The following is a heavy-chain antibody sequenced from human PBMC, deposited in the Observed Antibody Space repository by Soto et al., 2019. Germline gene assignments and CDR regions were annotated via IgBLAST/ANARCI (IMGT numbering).Heavy chain of an antibody. CDR1: GYSFTRYG. CDR3: AMVDVYVTPSPQDV. Sequence: ASVKVSCKAAGYSFTRYGIGWARQAPGQGLEWMGWINAYNGNTNYAQNLQGRLTLTTDTSTTTAYMELRSLRSNDTAIYYCAMVDVYVTPSPQDVWGQGTTVTVSS. V-gene: IGHV1-18*01. D-gene: IGHD3-16*01. CDR2: INAYNGNT. J-gene: IGHJ6*02.